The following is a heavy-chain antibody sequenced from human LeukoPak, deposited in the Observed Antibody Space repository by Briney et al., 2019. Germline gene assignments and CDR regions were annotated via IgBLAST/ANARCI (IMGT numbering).Heavy chain of an antibody. V-gene: IGHV4-59*01. CDR1: GGSISSYY. Sequence: SETLSLTCTVSGGSISSYYWSWIRQPPGKGLEWIGYIYYSGSTNYNPSLKSRVTISVDTSKNQFSLELSSVTAADTAVYYCARGYRSGYYPGWGQGTLVTVSS. CDR3: ARGYRSGYYPG. D-gene: IGHD3-22*01. J-gene: IGHJ4*02. CDR2: IYYSGST.